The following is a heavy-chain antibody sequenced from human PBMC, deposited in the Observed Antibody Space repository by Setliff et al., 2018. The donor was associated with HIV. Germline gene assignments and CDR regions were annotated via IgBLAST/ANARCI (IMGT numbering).Heavy chain of an antibody. J-gene: IGHJ5*02. D-gene: IGHD6-19*01. CDR1: GGSITPHY. Sequence: SETLSLTCTVSGGSITPHYWSWIRQPPGKGLEWIGLIYYSGSTNYSPSLKSRVTISVDSSKNQFSLKLTSVTAADAAIYYCARQFPPYHSGAHYSDLWSQGTLVTVSS. CDR2: IYYSGST. V-gene: IGHV4-59*11. CDR3: ARQFPPYHSGAHYSDL.